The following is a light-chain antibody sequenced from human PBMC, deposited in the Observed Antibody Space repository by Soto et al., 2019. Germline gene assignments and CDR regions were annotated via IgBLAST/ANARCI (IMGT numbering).Light chain of an antibody. CDR2: GAS. Sequence: EIVLTQSPGTLSLSRGERATLSCRASQSVINNHLAWYQQKPGQAPRLLIYGASNRATGIPDRFSGSGSGTDFTLTISRLEPEDFAVYYCQQYGSSGTFGQGTKVDNK. CDR1: QSVINNH. V-gene: IGKV3-20*01. CDR3: QQYGSSGT. J-gene: IGKJ1*01.